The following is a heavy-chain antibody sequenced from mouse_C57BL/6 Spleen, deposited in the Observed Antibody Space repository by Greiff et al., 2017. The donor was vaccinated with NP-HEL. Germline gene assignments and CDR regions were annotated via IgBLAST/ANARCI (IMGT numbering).Heavy chain of an antibody. J-gene: IGHJ4*01. CDR2: IYPGNGDT. D-gene: IGHD1-1*01. V-gene: IGHV1-82*01. Sequence: VQLQQSGPELVKPGASVKISCKASGYAFSSSWMNWVKQRPGQGLEWIGQIYPGNGDTNYNGKFKGKATLTADKSSSTAYMQLSSLTSEDSAVYACARSLPHYAMDYWGQGTSVTVSS. CDR1: GYAFSSSW. CDR3: ARSLPHYAMDY.